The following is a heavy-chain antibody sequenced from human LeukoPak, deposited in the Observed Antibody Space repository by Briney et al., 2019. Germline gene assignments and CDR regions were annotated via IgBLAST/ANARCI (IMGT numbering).Heavy chain of an antibody. CDR3: ARWPVPRGPENYFDY. CDR1: GGSISSYY. J-gene: IGHJ4*02. D-gene: IGHD3-10*01. CDR2: IYYSGST. Sequence: PSQTLSLTCTVSGGSISSYYWSWIRQPPGKGLEWIGYIYYSGSTNYNPSLKSRVTISVDTSKNQFSLKLSSVTAADTAVYYCARWPVPRGPENYFDYWGQGTLVTVSS. V-gene: IGHV4-59*01.